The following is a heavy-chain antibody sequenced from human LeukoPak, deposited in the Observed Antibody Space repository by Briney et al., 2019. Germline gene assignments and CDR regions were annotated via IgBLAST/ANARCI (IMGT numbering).Heavy chain of an antibody. V-gene: IGHV4-34*01. CDR3: ARGSVVPAADNWFDP. J-gene: IGHJ5*02. Sequence: SETLSLTCAVYGGSFSGYYWSWIRQPPGKGLEWIGEINHSGSTNYNPSLKSRVTISVDTSKNQFSLKLSYVTAADTAVYYCARGSVVPAADNWFDPWGQGTLVTVSS. CDR1: GGSFSGYY. CDR2: INHSGST. D-gene: IGHD2-2*01.